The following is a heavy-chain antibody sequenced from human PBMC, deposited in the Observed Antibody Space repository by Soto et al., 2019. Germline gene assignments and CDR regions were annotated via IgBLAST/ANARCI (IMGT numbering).Heavy chain of an antibody. CDR1: GYPVTAYY. Sequence: QLHLVQSGAVVKKPGASVTVSCSASGYPVTAYYMHWVRQAPGRGLEWMGGINPATGAAKYTQTCQGRVTMTRDTSTSTVFLELGGLTSEDPAVFYCARGGGVGVAGSAAFDMWGQGTLVTVSS. CDR2: INPATGAA. D-gene: IGHD3-3*01. J-gene: IGHJ3*02. CDR3: ARGGGVGVAGSAAFDM. V-gene: IGHV1-2*02.